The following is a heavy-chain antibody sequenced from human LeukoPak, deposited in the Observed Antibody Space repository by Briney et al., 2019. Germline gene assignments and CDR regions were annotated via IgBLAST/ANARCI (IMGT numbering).Heavy chain of an antibody. CDR2: ISSSGSTI. Sequence: GGSLRLSCAASGFTFSDYYMSWIRQAPGKGLEWVSYISSSGSTIYYADSVKGRFTISRDNAKNSLYLQMNSLRAEDTAVYYCARDYAGYSSGWYFQSHFYYFDYWGQGTLVTVSS. CDR1: GFTFSDYY. J-gene: IGHJ4*02. CDR3: ARDYAGYSSGWYFQSHFYYFDY. V-gene: IGHV3-11*01. D-gene: IGHD6-19*01.